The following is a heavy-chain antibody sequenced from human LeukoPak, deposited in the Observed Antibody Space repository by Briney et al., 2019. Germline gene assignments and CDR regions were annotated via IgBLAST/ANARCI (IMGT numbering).Heavy chain of an antibody. J-gene: IGHJ4*02. CDR2: IYTSGST. CDR3: ARGLPVAGQNYFDY. Sequence: SETLSLTCSVSGGSISNYYWTWIRQPAGKGLEWIGRIYTSGSTNYNPSLKSRVTMSVDTSKNQFSLKLSSVTAADTVVYYCARGLPVAGQNYFDYWGQGTLVTVSP. CDR1: GGSISNYY. D-gene: IGHD6-19*01. V-gene: IGHV4-4*07.